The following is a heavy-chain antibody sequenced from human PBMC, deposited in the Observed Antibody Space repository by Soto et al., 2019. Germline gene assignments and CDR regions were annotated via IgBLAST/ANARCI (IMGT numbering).Heavy chain of an antibody. D-gene: IGHD6-19*01. V-gene: IGHV3-23*01. Sequence: GGSLNLSFAATGFVFSGYAMSRVRQAPGKGLEWVSAISGSGTTAYYADSVKGRFIFSRDNPKNTMYLQMNSLRAEDTAVYFCAKTTDGWFSAFEIW. CDR3: AKTTDGWFSAFEI. J-gene: IGHJ3*02. CDR1: GFVFSGYA. CDR2: ISGSGTTA.